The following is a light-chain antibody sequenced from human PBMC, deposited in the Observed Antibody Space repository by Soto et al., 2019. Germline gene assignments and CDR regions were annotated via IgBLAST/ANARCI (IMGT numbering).Light chain of an antibody. CDR2: VAS. V-gene: IGKV1-39*01. CDR3: QQSYGTPIT. CDR1: QSISRY. Sequence: EIQISQSASSLSASVGDRVTITCGASQSISRYLNWYQQKPGKAPNLLIYVASSLQSEVPSRFSGSGSGTDFTLTITSLQPEDFATYYCQQSYGTPITFGQGTRLEIK. J-gene: IGKJ5*01.